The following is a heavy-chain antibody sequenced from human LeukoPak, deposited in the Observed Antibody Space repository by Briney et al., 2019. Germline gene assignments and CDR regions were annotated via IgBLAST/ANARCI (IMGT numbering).Heavy chain of an antibody. CDR2: INPSGGST. D-gene: IGHD3-3*01. Sequence: ASVKVSCKASGYTFTSYDMNWVRQATGQGLEWMGIINPSGGSTSYAQKFQGRVTMTRDTSTSTVYMGLSSLRSEDTAVYYCARSHYDFWSGSLNWFDPWGQGTLVTVSS. CDR1: GYTFTSYD. V-gene: IGHV1-46*01. CDR3: ARSHYDFWSGSLNWFDP. J-gene: IGHJ5*02.